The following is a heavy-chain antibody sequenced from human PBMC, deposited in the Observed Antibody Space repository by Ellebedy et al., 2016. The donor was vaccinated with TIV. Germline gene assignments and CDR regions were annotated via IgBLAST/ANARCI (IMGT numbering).Heavy chain of an antibody. Sequence: GESLKISCAASGFTFSGSVIHWVRQGSGKGLEWVGDIRSKANSYTTGYGASVQGRFTISRDDSKNTAYLQMNSLKTEDTAVYYCTSQYYDGSNYHYPDSWGQGTLVAVSS. CDR2: IRSKANSYTT. CDR3: TSQYYDGSNYHYPDS. D-gene: IGHD3-22*01. V-gene: IGHV3-73*01. CDR1: GFTFSGSV. J-gene: IGHJ4*02.